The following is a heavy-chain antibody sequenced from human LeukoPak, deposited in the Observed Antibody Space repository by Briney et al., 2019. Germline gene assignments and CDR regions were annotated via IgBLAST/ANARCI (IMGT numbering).Heavy chain of an antibody. CDR2: ISGSGGST. CDR1: GFTFSSYA. J-gene: IGHJ4*02. CDR3: AKYRAAARAFDY. D-gene: IGHD6-6*01. V-gene: IGHV3-23*01. Sequence: GGSLRLSCAASGFTFSSYAMSWVREAPGRGLEWVSAISGSGGSTYYADSVKGRFTISRDNSKNTLYLQMNSLRAEDTAVYYCAKYRAAARAFDYWGQGTLVTVSS.